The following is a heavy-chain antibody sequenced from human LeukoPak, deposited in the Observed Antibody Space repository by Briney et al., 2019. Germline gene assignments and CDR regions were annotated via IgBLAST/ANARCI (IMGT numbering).Heavy chain of an antibody. J-gene: IGHJ6*04. CDR3: TRDHDFWSGPLDV. CDR1: GFTFGDYS. Sequence: PGGSLRLSCTGSGFTFGDYSMSWFRQAPGKGLEWVGFTRRKGYGGTTEYAASVKGRFTISRDDSKSTAYLQMNSLKTEDTAVYYCTRDHDFWSGPLDVWGTGTTVTVSS. D-gene: IGHD3-3*01. V-gene: IGHV3-49*03. CDR2: TRRKGYGGTT.